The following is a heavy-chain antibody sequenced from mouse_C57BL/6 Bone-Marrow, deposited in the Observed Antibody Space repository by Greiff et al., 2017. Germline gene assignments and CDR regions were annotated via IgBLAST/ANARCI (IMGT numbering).Heavy chain of an antibody. Sequence: VQLQQSGPELVKPGASVKLSCKASGYTFTSYDINWVKQRPGQGLEWIGWIYPRDGSTKYNEKFKGKATLTVDTSSSTAYMELHSLTSEDSAVYFCARKRAIYYFYFDYWGQGTTLTVSS. CDR2: IYPRDGST. CDR3: ARKRAIYYFYFDY. J-gene: IGHJ2*01. D-gene: IGHD1-1*01. V-gene: IGHV1-85*01. CDR1: GYTFTSYD.